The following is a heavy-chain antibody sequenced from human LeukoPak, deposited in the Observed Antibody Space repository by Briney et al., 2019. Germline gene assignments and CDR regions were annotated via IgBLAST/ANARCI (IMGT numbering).Heavy chain of an antibody. J-gene: IGHJ5*02. CDR3: ARDGRSGGFDP. V-gene: IGHV1-2*02. Sequence: ASVKVSCKASGYTFTDYYMHRVRQAPGQGLEWMGWINPNRGGTNYAQKFQGRVTMTRDTSISTAYMELSRLRCDDTAVYYCARDGRSGGFDPWGRGTLVTVSS. CDR1: GYTFTDYY. D-gene: IGHD1-26*01. CDR2: INPNRGGT.